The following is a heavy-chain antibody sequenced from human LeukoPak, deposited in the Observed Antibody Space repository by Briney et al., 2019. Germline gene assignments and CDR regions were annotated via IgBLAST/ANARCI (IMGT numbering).Heavy chain of an antibody. J-gene: IGHJ4*02. CDR1: GGSISSYY. CDR3: ARGRPGGLLLGALDYFDY. Sequence: SETLSLTCTVSGGSISSYYWSWIRQPPGKGLEWIGYIYYSGSTNYNPSLKSRVTISVDTSKNQFSLKLSSVTAADTAVYYCARGRPGGLLLGALDYFDYWGQGTLVTVSS. D-gene: IGHD2-15*01. V-gene: IGHV4-59*01. CDR2: IYYSGST.